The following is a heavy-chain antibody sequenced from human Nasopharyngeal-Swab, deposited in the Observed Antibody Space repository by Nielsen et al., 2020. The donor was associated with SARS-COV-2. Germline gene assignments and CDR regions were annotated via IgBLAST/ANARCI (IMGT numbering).Heavy chain of an antibody. J-gene: IGHJ4*02. V-gene: IGHV3-23*01. CDR2: ISASGGST. CDR3: ARDLEDYVWGSYRTFDY. CDR1: GFTFSSYA. Sequence: GESLKISCAASGFTFSSYAMTWVRQAPGKGLEWVSAISASGGSTYYADSVKGRFTISRDNAKNSLYLQMNSLRAEDTAVYYCARDLEDYVWGSYRTFDYWGQGTLVTVSS. D-gene: IGHD3-16*02.